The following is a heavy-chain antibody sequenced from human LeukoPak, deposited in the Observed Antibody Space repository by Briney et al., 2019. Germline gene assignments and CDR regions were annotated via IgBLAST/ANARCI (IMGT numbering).Heavy chain of an antibody. CDR1: TFTKAW. CDR2: VKNRGDGRTT. CDR3: TTEYYGGLDY. J-gene: IGHJ4*02. V-gene: IGHV3-15*07. D-gene: IGHD3-16*01. Sequence: GGSLRLSCVVSTFTKAWMNWVRQAPVKGLEWVGRVKNRGDGRTTDYAAPVKGRFTISRDDSKRTVYLQMNSLKTEDTAVYFCTTEYYGGLDYWGQGTLVTVSS.